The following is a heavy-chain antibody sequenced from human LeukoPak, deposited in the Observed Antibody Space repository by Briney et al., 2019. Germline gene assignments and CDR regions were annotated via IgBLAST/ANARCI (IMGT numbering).Heavy chain of an antibody. CDR2: IIPIFGTA. CDR3: AREKAYYFDY. Sequence: ASVKVSCKASGGTFSSYAISWVRQAPGQGLEWMGGIIPIFGTANYARKFQGRVTITTDESTSTAYMELSSLRSEDTAVYYCAREKAYYFDYRGQGTLVTVSS. V-gene: IGHV1-69*05. J-gene: IGHJ4*02. CDR1: GGTFSSYA.